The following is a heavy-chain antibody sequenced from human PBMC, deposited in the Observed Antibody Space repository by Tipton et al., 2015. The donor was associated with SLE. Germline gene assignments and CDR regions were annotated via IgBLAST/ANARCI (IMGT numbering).Heavy chain of an antibody. CDR2: ISTTGVTT. CDR3: AKESVVAGFDP. D-gene: IGHD2-2*01. V-gene: IGHV3-11*04. CDR1: GFTFSDYY. Sequence: GSLRLSCVASGFTFSDYYLGWIRQAPGKGLEWVAYISTTGVTTFYADSVKGRFTISRDNAKNTLYLQMNSLRAEDTAVYYCAKESVVAGFDPWGQGTLVTVSS. J-gene: IGHJ5*02.